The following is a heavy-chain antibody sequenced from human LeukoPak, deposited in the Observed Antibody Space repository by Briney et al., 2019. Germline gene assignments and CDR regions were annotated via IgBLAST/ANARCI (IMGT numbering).Heavy chain of an antibody. J-gene: IGHJ4*02. CDR2: FDPEDGET. V-gene: IGHV1-24*01. Sequence: AASVKVSCKVSGYTLTELSMHWVRQAPGKGLEWMGGFDPEDGETIYAQKFQGRVTMTEDTSTDTAYMELSSLRSEDTTVYYCARSRISSSCFDYWGQGTLVTVSS. CDR1: GYTLTELS. D-gene: IGHD6-13*01. CDR3: ARSRISSSCFDY.